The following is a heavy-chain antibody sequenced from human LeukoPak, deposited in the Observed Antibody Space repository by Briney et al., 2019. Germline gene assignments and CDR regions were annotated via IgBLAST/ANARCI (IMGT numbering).Heavy chain of an antibody. CDR2: IKQDGSEK. V-gene: IGHV3-7*04. CDR3: ARDHQAGCYAPVDY. D-gene: IGHD3-22*01. J-gene: IGHJ4*02. CDR1: GFTFSSYS. Sequence: GRSLRLSCAASGFTFSSYSMSWVRHAPAKGLEWVANIKQDGSEKHSVDSVKGRFTISRDNAKNSVFLQMNSLRSEDTAVYYCARDHQAGCYAPVDYWGQGTLVTVS.